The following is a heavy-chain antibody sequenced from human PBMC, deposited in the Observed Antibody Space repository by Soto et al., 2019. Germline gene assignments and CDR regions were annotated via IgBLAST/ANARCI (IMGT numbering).Heavy chain of an antibody. V-gene: IGHV4-31*02. CDR1: GGSISSLNDY. CDR3: AIEVSWTGAFDP. D-gene: IGHD2-8*02. J-gene: IGHJ5*02. Sequence: QVQLEQSGPGLVKPSQTLSLTCKISGGSISSLNDYWSWIRQSPVEGLEWIGYIFDSGNAHYNPSLKGRGRISGDTSQRQFSLTLQSVTVADTAVYYCAIEVSWTGAFDPWGHGILGTVSS. CDR2: IFDSGNA.